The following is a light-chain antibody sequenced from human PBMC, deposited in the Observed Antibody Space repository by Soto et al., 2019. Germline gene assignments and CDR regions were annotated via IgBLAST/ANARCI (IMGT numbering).Light chain of an antibody. V-gene: IGKV3-15*01. J-gene: IGKJ1*01. CDR1: QSVSST. CDR2: GAS. Sequence: IVMTQSPATLSVSPGERATLSCGASQSVSSTLAWYQQKPGQAPRLLIYGASTRATGIPARFSGSGSGTEFTLTISSLQSEDFAVYYCQQYNDWPQTFGQGTKVDIK. CDR3: QQYNDWPQT.